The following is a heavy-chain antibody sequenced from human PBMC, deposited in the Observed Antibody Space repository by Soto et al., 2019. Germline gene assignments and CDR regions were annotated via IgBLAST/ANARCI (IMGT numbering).Heavy chain of an antibody. Sequence: SVKVSCKASGGTFNNYAVTWVRQAPGQGLEWIGGIIPVIGSANYAQKFQGRVTISADEPTSTAYMDLNSLRSEDTAVYYCASSYGTSWYGDYWGQGTLVTVSS. CDR1: GGTFNNYA. V-gene: IGHV1-69*13. D-gene: IGHD6-13*01. CDR2: IIPVIGSA. CDR3: ASSYGTSWYGDY. J-gene: IGHJ4*02.